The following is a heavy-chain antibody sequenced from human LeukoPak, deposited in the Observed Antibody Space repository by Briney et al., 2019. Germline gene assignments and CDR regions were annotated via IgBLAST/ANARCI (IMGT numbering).Heavy chain of an antibody. CDR1: GFTLSSY. J-gene: IGHJ4*02. Sequence: GSLRLSCAASGFTLSSYMKWVRQAPGEGLEWVSSITSGSSYIYYADSVKGRFTISRDNAKSSLFLQMNSLRAEDTAVYYCAREDCGGDCCLFDHWGQGTLVTVSS. CDR3: AREDCGGDCCLFDH. CDR2: ITSGSSYI. V-gene: IGHV3-21*01. D-gene: IGHD2-21*02.